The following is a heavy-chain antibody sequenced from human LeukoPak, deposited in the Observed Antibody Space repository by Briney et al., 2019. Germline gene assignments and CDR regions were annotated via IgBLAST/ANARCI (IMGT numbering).Heavy chain of an antibody. J-gene: IGHJ6*02. D-gene: IGHD3-9*01. CDR1: GYTFTSYD. Sequence: ASVKVSCKASGYTFTSYDINWVRQATGQGLEWMGWMNPNSGNTGYAQKFQGGVTMTRNTSISTAYMELSSLRSEDTAVYYCARSIRRYFDWLPRTYPPYYYYGMDVWGQGTTVTVSS. V-gene: IGHV1-8*01. CDR2: MNPNSGNT. CDR3: ARSIRRYFDWLPRTYPPYYYYGMDV.